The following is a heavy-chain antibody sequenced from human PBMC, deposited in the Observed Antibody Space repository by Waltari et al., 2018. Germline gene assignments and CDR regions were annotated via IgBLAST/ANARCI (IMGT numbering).Heavy chain of an antibody. CDR2: ISYDGSNK. D-gene: IGHD5-12*01. Sequence: QVQLVESGGGVVQPGRSLRLSCAASGFTFSSYGMHWVRQAPGKGLEWVAVISYDGSNKYYADSVKGRFTISRDNSKNTLYLQMNSLRAEDTAVYYCAKGDGYNYWIIDYWGQGTLVTVSS. J-gene: IGHJ4*02. CDR3: AKGDGYNYWIIDY. V-gene: IGHV3-30*18. CDR1: GFTFSSYG.